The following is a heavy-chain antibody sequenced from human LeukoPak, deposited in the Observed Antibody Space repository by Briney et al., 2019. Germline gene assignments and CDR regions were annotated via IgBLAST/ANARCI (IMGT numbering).Heavy chain of an antibody. Sequence: PSETLSLTCTVSGGSISSNYRSWLRPPAGKGLEWLGRIYTTGGTYFKPSLKSRVTISVDTSKNPFSLQMRTVTAEDTAVYYCARDLYDSVYNWFYPWGQRTLGTASS. J-gene: IGHJ5*02. CDR3: ARDLYDSVYNWFYP. CDR2: IYTTGGT. V-gene: IGHV4-4*07. CDR1: GGSISSNY. D-gene: IGHD3-22*01.